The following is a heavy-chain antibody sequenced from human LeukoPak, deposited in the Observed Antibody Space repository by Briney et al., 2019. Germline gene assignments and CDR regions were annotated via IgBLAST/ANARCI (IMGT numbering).Heavy chain of an antibody. D-gene: IGHD6-19*01. CDR2: IYYSGST. CDR1: GGSISSYY. J-gene: IGHJ6*03. CDR3: ARAVPKTIYSSGYYYMDV. Sequence: SETLPLTCTVSGGSISSYYWSWIRQPPGKGLEWIGYIYYSGSTNYNPSLKSRVTISVDTSKNQFSLKLSSVTAADTAVYYCARAVPKTIYSSGYYYMDVWGKGTTVTISS. V-gene: IGHV4-59*01.